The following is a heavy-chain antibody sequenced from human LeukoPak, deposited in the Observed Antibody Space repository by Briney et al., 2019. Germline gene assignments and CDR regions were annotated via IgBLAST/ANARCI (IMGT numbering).Heavy chain of an antibody. CDR1: GGSICSYY. CDR3: ARSTYSSGWQDFDY. J-gene: IGHJ4*02. CDR2: IYTSGST. V-gene: IGHV4-4*07. D-gene: IGHD6-19*01. Sequence: SETLSLTCTVSGGSICSYYWSWIRQPAGKGLEWIGRIYTSGSTNCNPSLKSRVTMSVDTSKNQFSLKLSSVTAADTAVYYCARSTYSSGWQDFDYWGQGTLVTVSS.